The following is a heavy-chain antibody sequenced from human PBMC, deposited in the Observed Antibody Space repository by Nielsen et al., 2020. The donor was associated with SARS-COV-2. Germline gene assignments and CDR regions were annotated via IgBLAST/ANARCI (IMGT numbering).Heavy chain of an antibody. CDR2: VPYGGNKR. V-gene: IGHV3-30*02. CDR1: GFTFSDYA. CDR3: AKDVRTGSAHFHR. Sequence: GGSLRLSCTVSGFTFSDYAMNWVRQAPGKGLEWVAFVPYGGNKRYYAVAVRGRFTISRDNTKNTLSLEMKYLTEEDTGVYYCAKDVRTGSAHFHRWGQGTLVSVSS. J-gene: IGHJ4*02. D-gene: IGHD6-25*01.